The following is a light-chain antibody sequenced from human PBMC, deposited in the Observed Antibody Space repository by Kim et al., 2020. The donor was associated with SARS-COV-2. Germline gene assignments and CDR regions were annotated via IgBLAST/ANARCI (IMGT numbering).Light chain of an antibody. V-gene: IGKV1-17*01. CDR3: LQHNTYPWT. CDR1: QGSRSD. J-gene: IGKJ1*01. CDR2: AAS. Sequence: AALGANITITWRASQGSRSDLVWYQQKAEKAPKRLVYAASILDSGVPSRFSGRASGTDFTSAINSLQPEDFATYYCLQHNTYPWTFGQGTKVDIK.